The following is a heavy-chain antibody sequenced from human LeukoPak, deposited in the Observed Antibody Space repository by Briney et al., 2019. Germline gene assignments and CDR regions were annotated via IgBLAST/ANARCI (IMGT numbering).Heavy chain of an antibody. CDR2: ISAYNGNT. V-gene: IGHV1-18*01. J-gene: IGHJ3*02. D-gene: IGHD6-13*01. CDR1: GYTFTSYG. CDR3: ARDPFQRTGHRGYSSSWPDAFDI. Sequence: ASVKVSCKASGYTFTSYGISWVRQAPGQGLEWMGWISAYNGNTNYAQKLQGRVTMTTDTSTSTAYMELRSLRSDDAAVYYCARDPFQRTGHRGYSSSWPDAFDIWGQGTMVTVSS.